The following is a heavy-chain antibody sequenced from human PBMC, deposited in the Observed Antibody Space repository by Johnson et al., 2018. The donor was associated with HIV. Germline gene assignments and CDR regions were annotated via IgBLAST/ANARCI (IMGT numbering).Heavy chain of an antibody. J-gene: IGHJ3*02. CDR1: GFTVSSNY. CDR3: AREIIAARPSAFDI. D-gene: IGHD6-6*01. Sequence: VQLVESGGGLVQPGGSLRLSCAASGFTVSSNYMSWVRQAPGKGLEGVSVIYSGGSTYYADSVKGRFTISRDNSKNTLYLQMNSLRAEDTAVYYCAREIIAARPSAFDIWGQGTMVTVSS. V-gene: IGHV3-66*02. CDR2: IYSGGST.